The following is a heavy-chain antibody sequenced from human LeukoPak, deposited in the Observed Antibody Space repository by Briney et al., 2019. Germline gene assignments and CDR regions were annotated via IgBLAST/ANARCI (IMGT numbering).Heavy chain of an antibody. CDR1: GFPFSSYA. J-gene: IGHJ6*04. Sequence: PGGSLRLSCAASGFPFSSYAMSWVRQAPGKGLEWVSAISGSGGRTYYADSVKGRYTIPRENAKNSLYLQMNRLRAEDTAVYYCAELGITMIGGVWGKGTTVTISS. V-gene: IGHV3-23*01. CDR2: ISGSGGRT. CDR3: AELGITMIGGV. D-gene: IGHD3-10*02.